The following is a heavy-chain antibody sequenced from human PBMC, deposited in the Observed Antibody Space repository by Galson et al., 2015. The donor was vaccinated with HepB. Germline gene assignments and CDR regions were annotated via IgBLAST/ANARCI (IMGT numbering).Heavy chain of an antibody. Sequence: SLRLSCAASGFTFSSYAMHWVRQAPGKGLKYVSAISSNGGSTFYADSVKGRFTISRDNSKNTLYLQMSSLRVEDTALYYCVKEVFGGVWWGDYWGQGTLVTVSS. CDR1: GFTFSSYA. CDR3: VKEVFGGVWWGDY. CDR2: ISSNGGST. J-gene: IGHJ4*02. V-gene: IGHV3-64D*06. D-gene: IGHD3-16*01.